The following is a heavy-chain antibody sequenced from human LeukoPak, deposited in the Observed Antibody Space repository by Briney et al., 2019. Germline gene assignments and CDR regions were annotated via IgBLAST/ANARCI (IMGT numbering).Heavy chain of an antibody. CDR1: GFTFSSYA. J-gene: IGHJ4*02. CDR3: ARTYTTVTTMTDY. Sequence: PGGSLRLSCSASGFTFSSYAMHWVRQAPGKGLEWVSSISSSSSYIYYADSVKGRFTISRDNAKNSLYLQMSSLRAEDTAVYYCARTYTTVTTMTDYWGQGTLVTVSS. V-gene: IGHV3-21*01. D-gene: IGHD4-11*01. CDR2: ISSSSSYI.